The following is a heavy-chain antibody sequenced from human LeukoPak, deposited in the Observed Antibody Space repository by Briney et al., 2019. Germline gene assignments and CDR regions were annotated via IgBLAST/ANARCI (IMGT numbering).Heavy chain of an antibody. CDR3: AREEALSAYCGGDCYSGYFDY. V-gene: IGHV3-66*01. CDR1: GFTVSSNY. Sequence: GGSLRLSCAASGFTVSSNYMGWVRQAPGKGLEWVSVIYSGGSTYYADSVKGRFTISRDNSKNTRYLQMNSLRAEDTAVYYCAREEALSAYCGGDCYSGYFDYWGQGTLVTVSS. CDR2: IYSGGST. D-gene: IGHD2-21*02. J-gene: IGHJ4*02.